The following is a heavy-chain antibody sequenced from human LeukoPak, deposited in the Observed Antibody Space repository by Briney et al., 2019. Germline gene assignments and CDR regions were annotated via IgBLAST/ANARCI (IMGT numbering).Heavy chain of an antibody. CDR1: GGSISSSSYY. D-gene: IGHD1-26*01. V-gene: IGHV4-39*02. CDR2: IYYSGST. Sequence: SETLSLTCTVSGGSISSSSYYWGWIRQPPGKGLEWIGSIYYSGSTYYNPSLKSRVTVSVDTSKNQFSLKLSSVTAADTAVYYCAREANGGAALDYWGQGTLVTVSS. J-gene: IGHJ4*02. CDR3: AREANGGAALDY.